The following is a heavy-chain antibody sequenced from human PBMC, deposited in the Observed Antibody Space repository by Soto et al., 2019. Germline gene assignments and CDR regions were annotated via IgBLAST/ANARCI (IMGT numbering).Heavy chain of an antibody. J-gene: IGHJ5*01. D-gene: IGHD3-22*01. V-gene: IGHV1-69*01. CDR3: ARRDSKYDSAGYPPFDS. CDR1: GGTFNTYA. CDR2: IIPIFGSA. Sequence: QVQLVQSGAEVKKPGSSVKVSCKSSGGTFNTYAISWVRQAPGQGLEWMGAIIPIFGSANYAQRFQGRVTITADEFTTTSYMELSSMRSDDPAVYFCARRDSKYDSAGYPPFDSWGQGTLVTVSS.